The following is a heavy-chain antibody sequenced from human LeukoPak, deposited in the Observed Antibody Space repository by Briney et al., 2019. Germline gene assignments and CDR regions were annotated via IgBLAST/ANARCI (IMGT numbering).Heavy chain of an antibody. CDR1: GGSISSGSYY. V-gene: IGHV4-61*02. Sequence: SETLSLTCTVSGGSISSGSYYWSWIRQPAGKGLEWIGRIYTSGSTNYNPSLKSRVTISVDTSKNQFSLKLSSVTAADTAVYYCARDKDWNFDWGQGTLVTVSS. CDR2: IYTSGST. CDR3: ARDKDWNFD. D-gene: IGHD1-7*01. J-gene: IGHJ4*02.